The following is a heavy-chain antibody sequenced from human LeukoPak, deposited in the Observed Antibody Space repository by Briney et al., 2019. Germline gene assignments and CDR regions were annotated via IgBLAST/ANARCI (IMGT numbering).Heavy chain of an antibody. CDR2: ISGSGGST. CDR3: ANDHVLRFLEWLPDAFDI. D-gene: IGHD3-3*01. J-gene: IGHJ3*02. CDR1: GFTFSSYA. Sequence: PGGSLRLSCAASGFTFSSYAMSWVRQAPGKGLEWVSAISGSGGSTYYADSVKGRFTIPRDNSKNTLYLQMNSLRAEDTAVYYCANDHVLRFLEWLPDAFDIWGQGTMVTVSS. V-gene: IGHV3-23*01.